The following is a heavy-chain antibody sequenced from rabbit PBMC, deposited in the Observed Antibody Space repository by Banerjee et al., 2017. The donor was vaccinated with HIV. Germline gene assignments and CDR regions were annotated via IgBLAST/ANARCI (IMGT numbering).Heavy chain of an antibody. CDR1: GFSFSSNY. D-gene: IGHD6-1*01. CDR2: IRVRSSGNT. Sequence: QSLEESGGDLVKPEGSLTLTCTASGFSFSSNYMCWVRQAPGKGLEWIACIRVRSSGNTYYASWAKGRFTISKTSSTTVTLQLISLTVADTATYFCATTIDNSWYPFNLWGQGTLVTVS. J-gene: IGHJ4*01. V-gene: IGHV1S40*01. CDR3: ATTIDNSWYPFNL.